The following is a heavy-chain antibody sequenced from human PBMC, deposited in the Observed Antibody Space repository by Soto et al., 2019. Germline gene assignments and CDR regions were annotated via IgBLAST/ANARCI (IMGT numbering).Heavy chain of an antibody. D-gene: IGHD3-16*02. CDR2: IWYDGSNK. CDR3: ARDNPLTLDAFDI. V-gene: IGHV3-33*01. Sequence: PGKGLEWAAVIWYDGSNKYYADSVKGRFTISRDNSKNTLYLQMNSLRAEDTAVYYCARDNPLTLDAFDIWGQGTMVTVSS. J-gene: IGHJ3*02.